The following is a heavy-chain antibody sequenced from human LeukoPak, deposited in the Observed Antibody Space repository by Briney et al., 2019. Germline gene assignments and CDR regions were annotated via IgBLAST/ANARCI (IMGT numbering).Heavy chain of an antibody. CDR3: ARDPVETGLFRRFDY. J-gene: IGHJ4*02. Sequence: PGGSLRLSCAASGFTFSSYSMNWVRQAPGKGLEGVSSISSSSSYIYYTDSVKGRFTISRDNAKNSLYLQMNSLRAEDTAVYYCARDPVETGLFRRFDYWGQGTLVTVSS. V-gene: IGHV3-21*01. D-gene: IGHD5-24*01. CDR2: ISSSSSYI. CDR1: GFTFSSYS.